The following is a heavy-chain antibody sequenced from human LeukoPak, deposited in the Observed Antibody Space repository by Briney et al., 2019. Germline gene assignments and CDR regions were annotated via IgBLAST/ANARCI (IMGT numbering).Heavy chain of an antibody. V-gene: IGHV4-4*07. CDR2: IYTRGST. CDR3: ARLMGAASEPTYYYYMDV. CDR1: GGSISSYY. Sequence: SETLSLTCTVAGGSISSYYWSWIRQPAGKGLEWIGRIYTRGSTNYNPSLKSRVTMSVDTSKNQFSLKLSSVTAADTAVYYCARLMGAASEPTYYYYMDVWGKGTTVTVSS. J-gene: IGHJ6*03. D-gene: IGHD1-26*01.